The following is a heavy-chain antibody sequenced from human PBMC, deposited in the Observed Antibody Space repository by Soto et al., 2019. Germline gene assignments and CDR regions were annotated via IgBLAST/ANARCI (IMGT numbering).Heavy chain of an antibody. CDR3: AKDYSSGWWNVYYFDY. V-gene: IGHV3-23*01. J-gene: IGHJ4*02. CDR1: GFTFSSYA. D-gene: IGHD6-19*01. CDR2: ISGSGGST. Sequence: EVQLLESGGGLVQPGGSLRLSCAASGFTFSSYAMSWVRQAPGKGLEWVSAISGSGGSTYYADSVKGRFTISRDNSKNTLYLQMNSLRAEDTAVYYCAKDYSSGWWNVYYFDYWGQGTLVTVSS.